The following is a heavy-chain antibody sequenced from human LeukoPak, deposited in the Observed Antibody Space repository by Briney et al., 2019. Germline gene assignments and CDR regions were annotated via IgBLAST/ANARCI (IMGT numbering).Heavy chain of an antibody. J-gene: IGHJ4*02. CDR1: GFTFSSYS. V-gene: IGHV3-21*01. CDR3: ARDAEFGELLYGGTNYFDY. CDR2: ISSSSSYI. D-gene: IGHD3-10*01. Sequence: GGSLRLSCAASGFTFSSYSMNWVRQAPGKGLERVSSISSSSSYIYYADSVKGRFTISRDNAKNSLYLQMNSLRAEDTAVYYCARDAEFGELLYGGTNYFDYWGQGTLVTVSS.